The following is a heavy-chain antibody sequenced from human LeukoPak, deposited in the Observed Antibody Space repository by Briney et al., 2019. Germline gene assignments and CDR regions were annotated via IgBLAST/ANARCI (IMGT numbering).Heavy chain of an antibody. V-gene: IGHV4-34*01. Sequence: PSETLSLTCAVYGGSFSGYYWSWIRQPPGKGLEWIGEINHSGSTNYNPSLKSRVTIPVDTSKNQFSLKLSSVTAADTAVYYCARGGPRMVRGRLHWFDPWGQGTLVTVSS. CDR2: INHSGST. D-gene: IGHD3-10*01. J-gene: IGHJ5*02. CDR1: GGSFSGYY. CDR3: ARGGPRMVRGRLHWFDP.